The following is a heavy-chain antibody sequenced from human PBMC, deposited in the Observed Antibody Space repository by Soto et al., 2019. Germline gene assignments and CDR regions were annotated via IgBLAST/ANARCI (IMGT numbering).Heavy chain of an antibody. V-gene: IGHV4-59*01. CDR2: IYYSGST. J-gene: IGHJ6*03. CDR1: GGSISSYY. Sequence: SETLSLTCTVSGGSISSYYWSWIRQPPGKGLEWIGYIYYSGSTNYNPSIKSRVTISVDTSKNQYSLKLSSVTAADTAVYYCARDGEDFYYYMDVWGKGTTVTVSS. D-gene: IGHD3-3*01. CDR3: ARDGEDFYYYMDV.